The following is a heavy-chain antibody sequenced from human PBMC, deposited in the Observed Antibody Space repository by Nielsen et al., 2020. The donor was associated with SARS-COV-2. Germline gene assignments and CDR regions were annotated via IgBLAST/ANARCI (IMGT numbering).Heavy chain of an antibody. CDR3: AKDGPYGMDV. V-gene: IGHV3-9*01. J-gene: IGHJ6*02. CDR2: ISWNSGSI. Sequence: SCAASGFTFDDYAMHWVRQAPGKGLEWVSGISWNSGSIGYADSVKGRFTISRDNAKNSLYLQMNSLRAEDTALYYCAKDGPYGMDVWGQGTTVTVSS. CDR1: GFTFDDYA.